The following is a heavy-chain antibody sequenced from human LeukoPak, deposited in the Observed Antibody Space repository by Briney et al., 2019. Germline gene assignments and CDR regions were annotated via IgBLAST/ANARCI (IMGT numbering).Heavy chain of an antibody. Sequence: PSATLSLTCAVSGGSISQYYWSWLRQPPGKGLEWIGYIYYSGSTNYNPSLKSRVTISVDTSKNQFSLKLSSVTAADTAVYYCARESSGSYSIDYWGQGTLVTVSS. CDR2: IYYSGST. CDR1: GGSISQYY. J-gene: IGHJ4*02. D-gene: IGHD1-26*01. V-gene: IGHV4-59*01. CDR3: ARESSGSYSIDY.